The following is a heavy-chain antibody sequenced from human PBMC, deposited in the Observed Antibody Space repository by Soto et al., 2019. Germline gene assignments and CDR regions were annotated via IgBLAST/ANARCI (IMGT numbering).Heavy chain of an antibody. CDR3: ARESGSGAFDY. J-gene: IGHJ4*02. Sequence: VGSLRLSCAASGFTFSTYEMNWVRQAPGKGLEWVSYISGSGTTVSYADSVKGRFTISRDNAKNSVYLQMNSLRAEDTAIYYCARESGSGAFDYLGQGTLVTVSS. CDR1: GFTFSTYE. D-gene: IGHD6-19*01. V-gene: IGHV3-48*03. CDR2: ISGSGTTV.